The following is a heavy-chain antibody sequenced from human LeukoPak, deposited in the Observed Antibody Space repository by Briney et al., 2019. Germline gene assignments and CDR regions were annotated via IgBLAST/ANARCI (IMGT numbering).Heavy chain of an antibody. CDR1: GFTFSSYA. J-gene: IGHJ4*02. D-gene: IGHD3-9*01. CDR3: AKDLSYFDWLPYYFDY. Sequence: GGSLRLSCAASGFTFSSYAMSWVRQTPGKGLEWVSAISGGGGSTYYAASVKGRLTISRENPKNTLYLKMNSLRAEDTAVYYCAKDLSYFDWLPYYFDYWGQGTLVTVSS. V-gene: IGHV3-23*01. CDR2: ISGGGGST.